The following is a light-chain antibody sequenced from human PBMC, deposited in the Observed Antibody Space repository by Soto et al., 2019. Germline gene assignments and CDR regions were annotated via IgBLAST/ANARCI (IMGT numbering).Light chain of an antibody. CDR2: KAS. V-gene: IGKV1-5*03. J-gene: IGKJ5*01. CDR3: QHYNSYSIT. CDR1: QSISNW. Sequence: DIQMTQSPSTLSASVGDRVTLTCRASQSISNWLAWYQQKPGKAPKLLIYKASSLESGVPSRFSGSGSGTEFTLTISSLQPDDFATYYCQHYNSYSITFGQGTRLEIK.